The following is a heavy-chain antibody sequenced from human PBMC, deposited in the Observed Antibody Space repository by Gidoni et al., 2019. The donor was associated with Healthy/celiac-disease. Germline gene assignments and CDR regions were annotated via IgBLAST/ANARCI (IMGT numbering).Heavy chain of an antibody. Sequence: QVQLVESGGGWVKPGGSLRRCCAASGFTLSDYYMSWIRQAPGKGLELVSYISSSSSYTNYADSVKGRFTISRDNAKNSLYLQMNSLRAEDTAVYYCARLPGYSSSWYGPFDLWGQGTMVTVSS. CDR2: ISSSSSYT. CDR1: GFTLSDYY. D-gene: IGHD6-13*01. CDR3: ARLPGYSSSWYGPFDL. J-gene: IGHJ3*01. V-gene: IGHV3-11*06.